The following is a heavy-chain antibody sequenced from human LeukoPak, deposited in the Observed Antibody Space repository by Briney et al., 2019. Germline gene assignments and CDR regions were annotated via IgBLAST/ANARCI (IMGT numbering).Heavy chain of an antibody. J-gene: IGHJ3*01. Sequence: GGSLRLSCAASGFTFSGYWMTWVRQAPGTGLEWVTYMNEDGSEIYYVDSVKGRFTISRDNGKNSLYLQMNSLRADDTAVYYCARGVYAFDVWGQGTMVTVSS. CDR2: MNEDGSEI. V-gene: IGHV3-7*01. D-gene: IGHD6-6*01. CDR1: GFTFSGYW. CDR3: ARGVYAFDV.